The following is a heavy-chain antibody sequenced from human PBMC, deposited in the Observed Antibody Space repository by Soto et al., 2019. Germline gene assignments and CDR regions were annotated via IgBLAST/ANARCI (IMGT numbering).Heavy chain of an antibody. D-gene: IGHD3-3*01. V-gene: IGHV4-39*01. J-gene: IGHJ4*02. CDR1: GGSISSSSYY. CDR3: ARHRFSITIFGY. CDR2: IYYSGST. Sequence: SETLSLTCTVSGGSISSSSYYWGWIRQPPGKGLEWIGSIYYSGSTYYNPSLKSRVTISVDTSKNQFSLKLSSVTAADTAVYYCARHRFSITIFGYWGKGTLVTVSS.